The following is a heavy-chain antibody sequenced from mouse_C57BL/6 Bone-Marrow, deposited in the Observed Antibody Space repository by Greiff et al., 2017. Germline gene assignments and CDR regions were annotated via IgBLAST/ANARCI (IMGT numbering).Heavy chain of an antibody. Sequence: EVKLQESGGDLVKPGGSLKLSCAASGFTFSSYGMSWVRQTPDKRLEWVATISSGGSYPYYPDSVKGRFTISRDNAKNTLYLQMSSLKSEDTAMYYCARHHPITTVVARPFAYWGQGTLVTVSA. J-gene: IGHJ3*01. D-gene: IGHD1-1*01. CDR3: ARHHPITTVVARPFAY. V-gene: IGHV5-6*01. CDR1: GFTFSSYG. CDR2: ISSGGSYP.